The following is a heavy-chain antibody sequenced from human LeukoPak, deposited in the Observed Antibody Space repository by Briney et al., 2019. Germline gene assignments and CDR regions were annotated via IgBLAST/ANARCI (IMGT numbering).Heavy chain of an antibody. J-gene: IGHJ4*02. CDR2: IYYSENT. CDR3: ASRLDYSNPLGY. V-gene: IGHV4-30-4*08. CDR1: GDSISSGDYY. D-gene: IGHD4-11*01. Sequence: SETLSLTCTVSGDSISSGDYYWSWIRQPPGKGLEWIGYIYYSENTYYNPSLKSRVTISVDTSKNQFSLKLSSVTAVDTAVYYCASRLDYSNPLGYWGQGTLVTVSS.